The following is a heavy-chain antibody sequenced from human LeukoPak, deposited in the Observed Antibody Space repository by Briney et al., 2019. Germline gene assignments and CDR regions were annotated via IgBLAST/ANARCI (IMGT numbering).Heavy chain of an antibody. CDR2: IIPIFGTA. J-gene: IGHJ5*02. CDR1: GGTLSSYA. V-gene: IGHV1-69*05. Sequence: SVKVSCKASGGTLSSYAISWVRQAPGQGLEWMGGIIPIFGTANYAQKFQGRVTITTDESTSTAYMELSSLRSEDTAVYYCARVSPYIAARQYNWFDPWGQGTLVTVSS. CDR3: ARVSPYIAARQYNWFDP. D-gene: IGHD6-6*01.